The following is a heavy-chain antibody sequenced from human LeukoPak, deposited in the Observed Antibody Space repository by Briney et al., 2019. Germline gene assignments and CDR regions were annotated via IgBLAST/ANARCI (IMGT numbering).Heavy chain of an antibody. V-gene: IGHV3-66*01. CDR3: ARGLRNGVCLISCGFDY. D-gene: IGHD2-8*01. J-gene: IGHJ4*02. CDR2: IYTSGGT. Sequence: GGSLRLSCAASGFTVSSNYMSWVRQAPGKGLEWVSIIYTSGGTHSADSVKGRFSISRDNSKNTVYLQMNSLRAEDTAVYYCARGLRNGVCLISCGFDYWGQGTLVTVSS. CDR1: GFTVSSNY.